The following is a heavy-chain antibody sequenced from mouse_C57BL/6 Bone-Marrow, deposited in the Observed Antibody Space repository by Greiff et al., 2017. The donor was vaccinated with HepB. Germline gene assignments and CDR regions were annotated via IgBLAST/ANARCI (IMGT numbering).Heavy chain of an antibody. Sequence: VKLQESGAELARPGASVKLSCKASGYTFTSYGISWVKQRTGQGLEWIGEIYPRSGNTYYNEKFKGKATLTADKSSSTAYMELRSLTPEDSAVYFCARGRLRRVAWFAYWGQGTLVTVSA. CDR2: IYPRSGNT. J-gene: IGHJ3*01. D-gene: IGHD2-4*01. CDR3: ARGRLRRVAWFAY. CDR1: GYTFTSYG. V-gene: IGHV1-81*01.